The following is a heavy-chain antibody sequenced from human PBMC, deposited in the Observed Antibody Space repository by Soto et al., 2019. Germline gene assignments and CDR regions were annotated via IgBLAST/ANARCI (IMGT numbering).Heavy chain of an antibody. CDR1: GGSFSGYY. J-gene: IGHJ4*02. CDR3: ARDKITGLFDY. Sequence: QVQLQQWGAGLLKPSETLSLTCAVYGGSFSGYYWTWIRQPPGTGLEWIGEINHSGSTKYNPSLKSRFTISVDTSKNQFSLKLTSVTAADTALDYCARDKITGLFDYWGQGTLVTVSS. V-gene: IGHV4-34*01. D-gene: IGHD2-8*02. CDR2: INHSGST.